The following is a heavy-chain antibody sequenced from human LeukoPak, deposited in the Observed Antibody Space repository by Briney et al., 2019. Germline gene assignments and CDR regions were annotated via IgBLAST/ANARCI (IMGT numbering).Heavy chain of an antibody. CDR3: AKIPYDYVGDWYFDL. CDR1: GGSFSGYY. D-gene: IGHD3-16*01. Sequence: SETLSLTCAVYGGSFSGYYWSWIRQPPGKGLEWIGEINHSGNTNYNPSLKSRVTISVDTSKNQFSLKLSSVTAADTAVYYCAKIPYDYVGDWYFDLWGRGTLVTVSS. CDR2: INHSGNT. V-gene: IGHV4-34*01. J-gene: IGHJ2*01.